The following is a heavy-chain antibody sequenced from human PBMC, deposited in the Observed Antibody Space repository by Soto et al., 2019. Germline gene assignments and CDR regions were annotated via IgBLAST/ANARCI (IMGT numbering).Heavy chain of an antibody. CDR3: ARHHDAGYYFDY. V-gene: IGHV4-39*01. CDR2: VYESGGT. CDR1: GGSISSSTYY. Sequence: QLQLQESGPGLVKPSETLSLTCSVSGGSISSSTYYWVWIRQSPGKGLEWIGRVYESGGTYYNPSLKSRVSMSVDTPNNQFSLKINSVTAADTALYYCARHHDAGYYFDYWGQGILVTVSS. J-gene: IGHJ4*02.